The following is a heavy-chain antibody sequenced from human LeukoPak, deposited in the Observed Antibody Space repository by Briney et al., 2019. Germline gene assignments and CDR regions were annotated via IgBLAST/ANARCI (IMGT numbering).Heavy chain of an antibody. V-gene: IGHV3-21*01. CDR3: ARVSRSSGHFYMDV. CDR2: ISCSSSYI. J-gene: IGHJ6*03. D-gene: IGHD6-6*01. Sequence: GGSLRLSCAASGFTFSSYMMTWVRQAPGKGLQGVLFISCSSSYIYYADSVKGRFTISRDNAKNSLYLQMNSLRAENTAVYYCARVSRSSGHFYMDVSRKGTTVTVSS. CDR1: GFTFSSYM.